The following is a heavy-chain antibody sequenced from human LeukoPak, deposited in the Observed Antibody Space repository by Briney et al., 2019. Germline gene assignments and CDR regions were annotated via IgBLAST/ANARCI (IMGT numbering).Heavy chain of an antibody. D-gene: IGHD1-1*01. CDR3: ARVAKERVGGVYYFDY. CDR2: IGTAGDT. CDR1: GFTFSDYD. V-gene: IGHV3-13*01. Sequence: GGSLRLSCAASGFTFSDYDMHWVRQATGKGLEWVSAIGTAGDTYYTGSVKGRFTISRENAKNSLYLQMDSLRAGDTAVYYCARVAKERVGGVYYFDYWGQGTLVTVPS. J-gene: IGHJ4*02.